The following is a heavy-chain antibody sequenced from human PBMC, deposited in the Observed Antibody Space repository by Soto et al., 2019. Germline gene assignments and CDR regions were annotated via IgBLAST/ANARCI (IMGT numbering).Heavy chain of an antibody. Sequence: SETLSLTCTVSVGSISGYYWSWIRQPPGKGLEWIGYMYNTGSTVYNPSFKSRVTISVDTSKNQFSLKLNSVTAADTAVYYCARDLWGYCGTDCYPLDVWGQVTTVTVS. CDR1: VGSISGYY. CDR2: MYNTGST. V-gene: IGHV4-59*01. CDR3: ARDLWGYCGTDCYPLDV. D-gene: IGHD2-21*02. J-gene: IGHJ6*02.